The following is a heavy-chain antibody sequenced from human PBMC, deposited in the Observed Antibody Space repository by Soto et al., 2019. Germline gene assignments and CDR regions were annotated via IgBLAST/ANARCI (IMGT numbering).Heavy chain of an antibody. J-gene: IGHJ4*02. D-gene: IGHD2-8*02. CDR2: IYYSGST. CDR1: GCSISSSSYY. Sequence: SETLSLTCTVSGCSISSSSYYWGWIRQPPGKGLEWIGSIYYSGSTYYNLSLKSRVTISVDTSKNQFSLKLSSVTAADTAVYYCARDKITGLFDYWGQGTLVTVS. V-gene: IGHV4-39*02. CDR3: ARDKITGLFDY.